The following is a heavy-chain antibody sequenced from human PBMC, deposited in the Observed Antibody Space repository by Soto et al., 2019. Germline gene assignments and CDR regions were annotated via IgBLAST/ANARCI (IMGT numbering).Heavy chain of an antibody. D-gene: IGHD3-3*01. Sequence: EVQLVESGGGLVQPGGSLRLSCAASGFTFSSYDMHWVRQATGKGLEWVSVIGTAGDTYYPGSVKGRFTISRENAKNSLYLQMNSLRAEDTAVYYCARARHYDFRYDAFDIWGQGTMVTVSS. V-gene: IGHV3-13*01. J-gene: IGHJ3*02. CDR3: ARARHYDFRYDAFDI. CDR1: GFTFSSYD. CDR2: IGTAGDT.